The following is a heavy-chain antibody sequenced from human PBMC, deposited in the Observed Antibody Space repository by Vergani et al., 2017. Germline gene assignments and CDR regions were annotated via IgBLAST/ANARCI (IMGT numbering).Heavy chain of an antibody. V-gene: IGHV3-53*04. J-gene: IGHJ6*02. CDR1: GFTVSSNY. Sequence: EVQLVESGGGLVQPGGSLRLSCAASGFTVSSNYMSWVRQAPGKGLEWVSDIYSGGSTYYADSVKGRFTISRHNAKNTLYLQMNSLRVDDTAGLYCSRDRVVIVPATTYYFYNYAMDVWGQGTTVTVSS. CDR3: SRDRVVIVPATTYYFYNYAMDV. CDR2: IYSGGST. D-gene: IGHD3-10*01.